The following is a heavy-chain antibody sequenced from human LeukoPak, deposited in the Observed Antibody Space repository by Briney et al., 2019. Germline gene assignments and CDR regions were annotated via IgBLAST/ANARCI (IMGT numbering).Heavy chain of an antibody. CDR1: GFTFSSYW. V-gene: IGHV3-7*01. CDR3: ARGYYDILTGYYTWAYYFDY. CDR2: IKQDGSEK. J-gene: IGHJ4*02. Sequence: GGSLRLSCAASGFTFSSYWMSWVRQAPGKGLEWVANIKQDGSEKYYVDSVKGRFTISRDNAKNSLYLQMNSLRAEDTAVYYCARGYYDILTGYYTWAYYFDYWGQGTLVTVSS. D-gene: IGHD3-9*01.